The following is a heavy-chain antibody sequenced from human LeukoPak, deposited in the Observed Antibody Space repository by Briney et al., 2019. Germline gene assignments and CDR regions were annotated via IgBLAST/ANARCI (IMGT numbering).Heavy chain of an antibody. CDR1: GFTFSSYA. CDR2: IRYDGSNK. J-gene: IGHJ6*03. CDR3: AKERIAVAGTNYYYYMDV. Sequence: GGSLRLSCAASGFTFSSYAMHWVRQAPGKGLEWVAFIRYDGSNKYYADSVKGRFTISRDNSKNTLYLQMNSLRAEDTAVYYCAKERIAVAGTNYYYYMDVWGKGTTVTISS. V-gene: IGHV3-30*02. D-gene: IGHD6-19*01.